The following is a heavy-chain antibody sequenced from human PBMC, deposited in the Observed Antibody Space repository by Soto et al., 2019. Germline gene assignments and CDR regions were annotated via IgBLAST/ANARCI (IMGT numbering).Heavy chain of an antibody. CDR2: ITTSSHPI. CDR3: ARHGIQVSHDV. D-gene: IGHD5-18*01. V-gene: IGHV3-48*02. J-gene: IGHJ6*02. CDR1: GFTFSSYS. Sequence: GGSLRLSCAASGFTFSSYSMDWVRQAPGQGLEWISYITTSSHPIYYADSVRGRFTISRDNAKNSLFLQMTSLRDEDTAVYYCARHGIQVSHDVWGQGTTVTVSS.